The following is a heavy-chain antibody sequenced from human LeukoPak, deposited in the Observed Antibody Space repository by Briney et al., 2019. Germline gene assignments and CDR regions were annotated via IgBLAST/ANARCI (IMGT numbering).Heavy chain of an antibody. CDR3: ARDRDGYYDSSGYNDY. CDR2: INTDGSST. V-gene: IGHV3-74*01. D-gene: IGHD3-22*01. CDR1: GFTFSSYW. Sequence: PGGSLRLSCAASGFTFSSYWMHWVRQAPRKGLVWVSRINTDGSSTSYADSVKGRFTISRDNAKNSLYLQMNSLRAEDTAVYYCARDRDGYYDSSGYNDYWGQGTLVTVSS. J-gene: IGHJ4*02.